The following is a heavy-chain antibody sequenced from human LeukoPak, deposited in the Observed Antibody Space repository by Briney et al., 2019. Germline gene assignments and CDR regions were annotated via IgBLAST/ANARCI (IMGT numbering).Heavy chain of an antibody. D-gene: IGHD6-13*01. Sequence: PSETLSLTCAVYGGSFSGYYWAWIRQPPGKGLEWIGSIFHTGSTYHNPSLKSRVTISVDTSKNQFSLKLNSVTAADTAVYYCARDYSSSSEDYWGQGTLVTVSS. CDR2: IFHTGST. CDR3: ARDYSSSSEDY. V-gene: IGHV4-38-2*02. CDR1: GGSFSGYY. J-gene: IGHJ4*02.